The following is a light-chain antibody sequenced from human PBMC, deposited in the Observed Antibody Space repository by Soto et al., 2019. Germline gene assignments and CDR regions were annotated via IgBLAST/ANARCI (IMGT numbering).Light chain of an antibody. CDR1: SGDSSYA. CDR3: QTWGTGIHVV. CDR2: LDSDGSH. V-gene: IGLV4-69*01. Sequence: QPVLTQSPSASASLGASVTLTCTVSSGDSSYAIAWHQQQPEKGPRYLMKLDSDGSHTKGDAIPDRFSGSSSGAERYLTISSLQSEDEADYYCQTWGTGIHVVFGGGTKLTVL. J-gene: IGLJ2*01.